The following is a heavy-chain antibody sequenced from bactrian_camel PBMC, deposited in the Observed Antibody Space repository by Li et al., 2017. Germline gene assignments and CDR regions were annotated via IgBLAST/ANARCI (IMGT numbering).Heavy chain of an antibody. CDR3: AAHPVGGSWFCDPRTHSASFPY. D-gene: IGHD6*01. V-gene: IGHV3S1*01. Sequence: VQLVESGGGSVQPGGSLRLSCEISLYIYSSYCMGWFRQAPGKEREAVAAHYTGTATTYVADSVKGRFTISKDSAKRTLYLQMNSLKPEDTAMYYCAAHPVGGSWFCDPRTHSASFPYWGQGTQVTVS. CDR1: LYIYSSYC. J-gene: IGHJ4*01. CDR2: HYTGTATT.